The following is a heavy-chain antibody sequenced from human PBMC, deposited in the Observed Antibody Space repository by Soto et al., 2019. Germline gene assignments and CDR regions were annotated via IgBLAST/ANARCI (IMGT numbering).Heavy chain of an antibody. V-gene: IGHV3-15*07. J-gene: IGHJ4*01. Sequence: LRLSCAASGFTFTNAWINWVRQAPGKGLEWVGHIKSKLDGGTTDFAASVKGRFAISRDDSTHMVYLQMTSLKTEDTAIYYCTTDSYMTTIVVRFDYWGHGTLVTVSS. CDR3: TTDSYMTTIVVRFDY. D-gene: IGHD3-22*01. CDR2: IKSKLDGGTT. CDR1: GFTFTNAW.